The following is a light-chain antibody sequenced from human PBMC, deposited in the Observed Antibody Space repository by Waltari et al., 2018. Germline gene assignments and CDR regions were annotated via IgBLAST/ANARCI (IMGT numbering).Light chain of an antibody. CDR3: QQSYSIPYT. V-gene: IGKV1-39*01. Sequence: DIQMTQSPSSLSASVGDRVTITCRASQTISDYLNWYQQKAGTAPKLLIYAASSLQSGVPSRFSGSGYGTDFTLTISSLQPEDFATYYCQQSYSIPYTFGQGTKLEIK. J-gene: IGKJ2*01. CDR1: QTISDY. CDR2: AAS.